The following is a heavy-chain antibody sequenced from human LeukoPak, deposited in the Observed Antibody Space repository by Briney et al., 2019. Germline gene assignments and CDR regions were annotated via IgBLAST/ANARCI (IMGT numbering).Heavy chain of an antibody. D-gene: IGHD1-26*01. CDR3: TTDRGRTELPLFGY. CDR2: IKSKPDGGTT. Sequence: PGGSLRLSCAASGFTFSNAWMSWVRQAPGKGLEWVGRIKSKPDGGTTDYDAPVKGKFTISRDDSNNTLYLQMDSLKTEDTALYYCTTDRGRTELPLFGYWGQGTLVTVSS. J-gene: IGHJ4*02. V-gene: IGHV3-15*01. CDR1: GFTFSNAW.